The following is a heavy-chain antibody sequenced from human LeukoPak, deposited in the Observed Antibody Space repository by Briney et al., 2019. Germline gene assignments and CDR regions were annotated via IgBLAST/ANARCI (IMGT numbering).Heavy chain of an antibody. Sequence: PAGGSLRLSCAASGFTFSSYAMSWVRQAPGKGLEWVAVISYDGSNKYYADSVRGRFTISRDNSKNTLYLQMNSLRAEDTAVYYCARGRTEMDHWGQGTLVTVSS. CDR1: GFTFSSYA. J-gene: IGHJ4*02. V-gene: IGHV3-30-3*01. CDR3: ARGRTEMDH. CDR2: ISYDGSNK. D-gene: IGHD1-1*01.